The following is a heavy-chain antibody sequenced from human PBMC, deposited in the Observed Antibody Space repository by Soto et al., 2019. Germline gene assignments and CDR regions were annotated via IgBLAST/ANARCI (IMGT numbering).Heavy chain of an antibody. V-gene: IGHV5-51*01. D-gene: IGHD3-9*01. CDR3: ARNSLTGYYNYYYSMDV. CDR2: IYPDDSNT. J-gene: IGHJ6*02. CDR1: GYSFSSYW. Sequence: GESLKISCKSSGYSFSSYWIAWVRLMPGKGLEWMGSIYPDDSNTKYSPSFQGQVTISADKSISAAYLQWSSLKASDTAIYYCARNSLTGYYNYYYSMDVWGQGTTVTVSS.